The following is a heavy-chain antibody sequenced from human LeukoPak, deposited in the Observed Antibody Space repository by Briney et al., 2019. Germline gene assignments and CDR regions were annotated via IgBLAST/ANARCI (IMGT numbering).Heavy chain of an antibody. CDR3: ASSDSSGYPSDY. CDR2: IIPIFGTA. J-gene: IGHJ4*02. Sequence: SVKVSCKASGYTFTSYYMHWVRQAPGQGLEWMGGIIPIFGTANYAQKFQGRVTITADESTSTAYMELSSLRSEDTAVYYCASSDSSGYPSDYWGQGTLVTVSS. D-gene: IGHD3-22*01. V-gene: IGHV1-69*13. CDR1: GYTFTSYY.